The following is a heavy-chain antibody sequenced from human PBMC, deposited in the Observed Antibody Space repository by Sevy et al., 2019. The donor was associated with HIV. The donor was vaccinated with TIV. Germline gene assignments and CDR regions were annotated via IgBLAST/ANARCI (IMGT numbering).Heavy chain of an antibody. Sequence: GGSLRLSCAASGFTFSSNAMHWVRQAPGKGLEWVAVISSDGSKKYYGDSVKGRFTISRNNSKNTLYMQLNSLTAEDTAVYYCAGAGYDFLNGYLYYWGQGTLVTVSS. J-gene: IGHJ4*02. CDR1: GFTFSSNA. CDR3: AGAGYDFLNGYLYY. V-gene: IGHV3-30*01. CDR2: ISSDGSKK. D-gene: IGHD3-3*01.